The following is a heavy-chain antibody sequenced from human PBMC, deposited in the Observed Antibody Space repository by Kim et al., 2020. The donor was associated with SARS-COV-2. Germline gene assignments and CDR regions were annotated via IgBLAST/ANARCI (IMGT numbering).Heavy chain of an antibody. J-gene: IGHJ4*02. CDR3: ARERFSSGLDY. CDR2: T. V-gene: IGHV4-31*02. Sequence: TYYIPSLKRRFTITVDPSKTQFSLKLSSVTAADTAVYYCARERFSSGLDYWGQGTLVTVSS.